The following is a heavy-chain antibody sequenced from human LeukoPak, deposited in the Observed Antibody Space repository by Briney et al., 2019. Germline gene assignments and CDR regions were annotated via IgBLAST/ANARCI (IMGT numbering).Heavy chain of an antibody. D-gene: IGHD1-26*01. Sequence: DPSETLSLTCTVSGYSISSGYYWGWIRQPPGKGLEWIGSIYHSGSTYYNPSLKSRVTISVDTSKNQFSLKLSSVTAADTAVYYCARQFGGSYPGWGQGTLVTVSS. CDR3: ARQFGGSYPG. CDR1: GYSISSGYY. CDR2: IYHSGST. V-gene: IGHV4-38-2*02. J-gene: IGHJ4*02.